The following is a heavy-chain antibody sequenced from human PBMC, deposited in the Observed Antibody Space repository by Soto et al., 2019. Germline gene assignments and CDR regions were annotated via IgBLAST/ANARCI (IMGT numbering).Heavy chain of an antibody. CDR3: ARDQAHHSSACSLFNY. D-gene: IGHD6-19*01. Sequence: QVQLVESGGGVVQPGRSLRLSCAASGFTFSSYAMHWVRQAPGKGLEWVAVISYDGSNKYYADSVKGRFTISTDNSKHTLYSQMNSLRAEDTAVYYCARDQAHHSSACSLFNYWGQGTLVTVSS. V-gene: IGHV3-30-3*01. CDR2: ISYDGSNK. J-gene: IGHJ4*02. CDR1: GFTFSSYA.